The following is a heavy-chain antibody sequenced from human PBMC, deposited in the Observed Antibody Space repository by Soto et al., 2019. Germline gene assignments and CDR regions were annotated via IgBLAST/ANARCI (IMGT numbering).Heavy chain of an antibody. CDR3: ARVSPRQYNWNYEIDF. V-gene: IGHV3-21*01. CDR2: ISSSSSYI. J-gene: IGHJ4*02. CDR1: GFTFSSYS. Sequence: GGSLRLSCAASGFTFSSYSMNWVRQAPGKGLEWVSSISSSSSYIYYADSVKGRFTISRDNAKNSLYLQMNSLRAEDTAVYYCARVSPRQYNWNYEIDFSGQGTLVTGSS. D-gene: IGHD1-7*01.